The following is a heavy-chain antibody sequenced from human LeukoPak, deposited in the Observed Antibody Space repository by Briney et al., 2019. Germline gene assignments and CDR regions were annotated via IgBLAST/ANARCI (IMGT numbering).Heavy chain of an antibody. V-gene: IGHV4-59*01. CDR1: GGSISSYY. J-gene: IGHJ4*02. D-gene: IGHD3-9*01. CDR2: IYYSGST. CDR3: ARDRSDILTGPTYYFDY. Sequence: SETLFLTCTVSGGSISSYYWSWIRQPPGKGLEWIGYIYYSGSTNYNPSLKSRVTISVDTSKNQFSLKLSSVTAADTAVYYCARDRSDILTGPTYYFDYWGQGTLVTVSS.